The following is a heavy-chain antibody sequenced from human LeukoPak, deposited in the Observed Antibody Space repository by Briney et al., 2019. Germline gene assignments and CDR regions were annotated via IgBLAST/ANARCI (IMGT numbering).Heavy chain of an antibody. CDR2: IESKDGGGAT. V-gene: IGHV3-15*04. CDR1: GFNFNGAW. Sequence: PGESLRLSCAASGFNFNGAWMSWVRQAPGKGLEWVGSIESKDGGGATNYAAPVKGRFTISRDELKNTLYLQMNSLKTEDTAVYYCTKYSTRDALDYWGQGTLVTVSS. D-gene: IGHD2-2*01. CDR3: TKYSTRDALDY. J-gene: IGHJ4*02.